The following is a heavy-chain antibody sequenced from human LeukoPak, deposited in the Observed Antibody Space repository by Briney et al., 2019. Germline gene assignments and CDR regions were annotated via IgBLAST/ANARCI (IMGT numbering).Heavy chain of an antibody. V-gene: IGHV3-30*02. CDR1: GFTFSSYG. CDR3: AKVAYDSTTYYPYYYYYMDV. D-gene: IGHD3-22*01. Sequence: PGGSLRLSCAASGFTFSSYGMHWVRQAPGKGLEWVAFLRSDGTNKYYADSVKGRFAISRDSSKNTLFLQMNSLRADDTAVYYCAKVAYDSTTYYPYYYYYMDVWGKGTTVTISS. CDR2: LRSDGTNK. J-gene: IGHJ6*03.